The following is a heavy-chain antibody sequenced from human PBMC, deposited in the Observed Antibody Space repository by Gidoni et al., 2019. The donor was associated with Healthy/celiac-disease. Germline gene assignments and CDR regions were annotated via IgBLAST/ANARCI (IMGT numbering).Heavy chain of an antibody. CDR3: ARDWDPQTLSDYMDV. CDR1: GFPFRNYS. CDR2: ISSSSSFI. V-gene: IGHV3-21*01. J-gene: IGHJ6*03. D-gene: IGHD1-26*01. Sequence: EVQLVESGGGLVKPGGSLRLSCADSGFPFRNYSMKWVRKAPGKGLACVSYISSSSSFIYYADSVKGRFTISRDNAKNSLYLQMNSLRAEDTAVYYCARDWDPQTLSDYMDVWGKGTTVTVSS.